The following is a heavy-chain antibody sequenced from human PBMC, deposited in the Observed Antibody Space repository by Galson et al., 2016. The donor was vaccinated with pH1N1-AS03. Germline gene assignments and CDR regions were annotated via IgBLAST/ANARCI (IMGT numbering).Heavy chain of an antibody. CDR2: INEDGSTT. J-gene: IGHJ4*02. Sequence: SLRLSCAASGFTFTSSWMHWVRQAPGKGLVWVSHINEDGSTTRYADSVKGRVTISRDNAKKTLYLQMNRLRAEDTAVYFCVREQGGSDDYWGQGTLVSVSS. V-gene: IGHV3-74*01. CDR3: VREQGGSDDY. D-gene: IGHD1-26*01. CDR1: GFTFTSSW.